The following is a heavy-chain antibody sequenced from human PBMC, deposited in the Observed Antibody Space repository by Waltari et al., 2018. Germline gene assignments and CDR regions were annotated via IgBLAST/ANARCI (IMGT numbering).Heavy chain of an antibody. CDR1: GGSFSGYY. CDR3: ARARSKIRIGYYHYGMDV. Sequence: QVQLQQWGAGLLKPSETLSPTCAVYGGSFSGYYWSWIRQSPGKGLEWTGEINQSGSTNLNPSLKSRVTISVDTSKNQFSLKLSSVTAADTAVYYCARARSKIRIGYYHYGMDVWGQGTTVTVSS. V-gene: IGHV4-34*01. J-gene: IGHJ6*02. D-gene: IGHD2-15*01. CDR2: INQSGST.